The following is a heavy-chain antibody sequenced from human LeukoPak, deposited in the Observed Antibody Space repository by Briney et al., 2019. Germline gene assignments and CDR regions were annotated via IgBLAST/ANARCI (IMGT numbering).Heavy chain of an antibody. CDR2: IWYDGSNK. Sequence: GGSLRLSCAASGFTFSNYGIHWVRQAPGKGLEWVAVIWYDGSNKYYTDSVKGRYTISRDNSKNTLYLQMNSLRVEDTAVYYCARSSVLLWFGERYWFDPWGQGTLVTVSS. CDR3: ARSSVLLWFGERYWFDP. D-gene: IGHD3-10*01. V-gene: IGHV3-33*01. J-gene: IGHJ5*02. CDR1: GFTFSNYG.